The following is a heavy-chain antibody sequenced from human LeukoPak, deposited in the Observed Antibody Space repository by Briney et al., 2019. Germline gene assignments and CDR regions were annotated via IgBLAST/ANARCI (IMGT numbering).Heavy chain of an antibody. V-gene: IGHV7-4-1*02. CDR1: GYTFTNYA. J-gene: IGHJ4*02. CDR3: ARAFQSLGGLSLPDY. D-gene: IGHD3-16*02. CDR2: IYPSTGNP. Sequence: ASVKVSCKASGYTFTNYAMNWVRQAPGQGLEWMGWIYPSTGNPAYAQGFTGRFVFSLDTSVSTTYMEISSLKAEDTAVYFCARAFQSLGGLSLPDYWGQGTLVTVSS.